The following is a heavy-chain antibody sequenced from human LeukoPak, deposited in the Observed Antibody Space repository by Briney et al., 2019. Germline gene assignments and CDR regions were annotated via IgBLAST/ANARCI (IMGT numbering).Heavy chain of an antibody. J-gene: IGHJ4*02. Sequence: PGGSLRLSCAASGFTFSSYWMSWVRQAPGKGLEWVANIKQDGSEKYYVDSVKGRFTISRDNAKNSLYLQMNSPRAEDTAVYYCARHYYGSGSYLDYWGQGTLVTVSS. D-gene: IGHD3-10*01. CDR3: ARHYYGSGSYLDY. CDR1: GFTFSSYW. V-gene: IGHV3-7*01. CDR2: IKQDGSEK.